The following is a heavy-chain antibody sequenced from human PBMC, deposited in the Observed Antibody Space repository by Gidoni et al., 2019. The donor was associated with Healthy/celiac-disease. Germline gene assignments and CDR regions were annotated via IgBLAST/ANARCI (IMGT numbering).Heavy chain of an antibody. V-gene: IGHV4-61*02. CDR3: GREGPSSSGGGGWFDP. CDR1: GGSLRSGSYY. J-gene: IGHJ5*02. Sequence: QVQLQESGPGLVTPSQTLSLTSTVAGGSLRSGSYYWTWLRQPAGTVWEGMGRIYTSGSTNYNPSLKGRVPMSLDTSKNQFSLRLSPGTAADRAVYYCGREGPSSSGGGGWFDPWGQGTLVTVSS. CDR2: IYTSGST. D-gene: IGHD6-13*01.